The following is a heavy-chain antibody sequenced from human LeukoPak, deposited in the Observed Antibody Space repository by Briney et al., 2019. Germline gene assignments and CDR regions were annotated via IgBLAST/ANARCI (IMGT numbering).Heavy chain of an antibody. CDR1: GYTFTNYG. J-gene: IGHJ5*02. D-gene: IGHD2-15*01. Sequence: ASVKVSCTASGYTFTNYGISWVRQAPGQGLEWMGWISAYNGNTNYAQKLQGRVTTTTDTSTTTAYMELRSLRSDDTAVYYCARELVMVVAATGVGNWFDPWGQGTLVTVSS. CDR3: ARELVMVVAATGVGNWFDP. CDR2: ISAYNGNT. V-gene: IGHV1-18*01.